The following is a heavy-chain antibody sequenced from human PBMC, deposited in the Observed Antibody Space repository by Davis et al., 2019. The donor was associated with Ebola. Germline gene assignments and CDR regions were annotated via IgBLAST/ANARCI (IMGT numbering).Heavy chain of an antibody. CDR1: GGSISSGDYY. CDR3: ARALSATYDYYVDV. D-gene: IGHD2-8*01. Sequence: MPSETLSLTCTVSGGSISSGDYYWSWIRQPPGKGLEWIGYIYYSGSTYYNPSLKSRVTISVDTSKNQFSLKLSSVTAADTAVYYCARALSATYDYYVDVWGKGTAVTVSS. J-gene: IGHJ6*03. V-gene: IGHV4-30-4*01. CDR2: IYYSGST.